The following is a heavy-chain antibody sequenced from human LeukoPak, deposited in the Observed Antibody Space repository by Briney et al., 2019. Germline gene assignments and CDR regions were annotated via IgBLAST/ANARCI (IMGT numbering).Heavy chain of an antibody. CDR1: GGSISNYY. CDR2: IYYSGST. Sequence: PSETLSLTCTVSGGSISNYYWCWIRQPPGKGLEWIGYIYYSGSTKYNPSLKSRVTMSLDTSKKQFSLRLTSVTAADTAVYYCARGFDSKSTYFDYWGLGTLVTVSS. CDR3: ARGFDSKSTYFDY. J-gene: IGHJ4*02. V-gene: IGHV4-59*01. D-gene: IGHD5-12*01.